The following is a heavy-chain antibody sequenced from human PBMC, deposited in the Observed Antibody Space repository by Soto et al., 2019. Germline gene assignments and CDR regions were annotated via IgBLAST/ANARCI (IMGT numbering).Heavy chain of an antibody. V-gene: IGHV4-34*01. CDR1: GGSFSGYY. CDR2: INHIGST. CDR3: ARGGGEGTTRPPLT. D-gene: IGHD1-1*01. J-gene: IGHJ5*02. Sequence: PSETLSLTCAVYGGSFSGYYWSWIRQPPGKGLEWIGEINHIGSTNYNPSLKSRVTISVDTSKNQFSLKLSSVTATDTAVYYCARGGGEGTTRPPLTWGQGTLVTVSS.